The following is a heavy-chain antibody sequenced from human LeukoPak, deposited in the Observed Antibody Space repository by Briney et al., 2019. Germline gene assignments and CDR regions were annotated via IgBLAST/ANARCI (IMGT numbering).Heavy chain of an antibody. CDR3: ARTNSGSYYAPNDY. V-gene: IGHV1-2*02. D-gene: IGHD1-26*01. Sequence: GASVKVSCKASGYTFTSYDINWVRQAPGQGLEWMGWINPNSGGTNYAQKFQGRVTMTRDTSISTAYMELSRLRSDDTAVYYCARTNSGSYYAPNDYWGQGTLVTVSS. J-gene: IGHJ4*02. CDR1: GYTFTSYD. CDR2: INPNSGGT.